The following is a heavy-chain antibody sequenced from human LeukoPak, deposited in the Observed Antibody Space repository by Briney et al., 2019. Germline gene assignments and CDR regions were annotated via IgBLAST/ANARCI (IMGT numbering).Heavy chain of an antibody. CDR3: AILRTASSFDF. CDR1: GDSTNTYF. D-gene: IGHD1-1*01. V-gene: IGHV4-59*12. CDR2: IYYTGTT. J-gene: IGHJ4*02. Sequence: PSETLSLTCTISGDSTNTYFWSWIRQPPGKGLEWIGYIYYTGTTNYNPSLKSRVTISVDTSKNQFSLQLNSVTPEDTAIYYCAILRTASSFDFWGQGTLVTVSS.